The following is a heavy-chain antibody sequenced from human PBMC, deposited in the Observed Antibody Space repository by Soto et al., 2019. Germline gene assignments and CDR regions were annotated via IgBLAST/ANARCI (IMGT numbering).Heavy chain of an antibody. V-gene: IGHV4-34*01. J-gene: IGHJ4*02. CDR1: GGSVNGYY. CDR3: ARHHVRGRTIAGAAEF. CDR2: INHSGNT. D-gene: IGHD6-13*01. Sequence: SETLSLTCAVYGGSVNGYYWNWIRQPPGKGLEWIGEINHSGNTNYNPSLKRRVTISVDTSKNQLFLNLSSVTAADTAMYYCARHHVRGRTIAGAAEFWGQGTLVTVSS.